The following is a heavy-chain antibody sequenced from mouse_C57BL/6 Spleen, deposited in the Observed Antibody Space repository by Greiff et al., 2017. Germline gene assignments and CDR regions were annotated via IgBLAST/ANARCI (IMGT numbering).Heavy chain of an antibody. V-gene: IGHV3-6*01. Sequence: EVQLVESGPGLVKPSQSLSLTCSVTGYSITSGYYWNWIRQFPGNKLEWMGYISYDGSNNYNPSLKNRISITRDTSKNQFFLKLNSVTTEDTATYYCASYYGRGYFDVWGTGTTVTVSS. D-gene: IGHD1-1*01. CDR2: ISYDGSN. J-gene: IGHJ1*03. CDR3: ASYYGRGYFDV. CDR1: GYSITSGYY.